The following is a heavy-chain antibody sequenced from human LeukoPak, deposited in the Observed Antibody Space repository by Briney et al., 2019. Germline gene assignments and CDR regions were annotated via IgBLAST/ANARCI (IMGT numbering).Heavy chain of an antibody. CDR3: ARDRDFASSGLDAFNI. Sequence: SVKVSCKASGGTFSSYAISWVRQAPGQGLEWMGGIIPIFGTANYAQKFQGRVTITADKSTSTAYMELSSLRSEDTAVYYCARDRDFASSGLDAFNIWGQGTMVIVSS. V-gene: IGHV1-69*06. CDR2: IIPIFGTA. CDR1: GGTFSSYA. J-gene: IGHJ3*02. D-gene: IGHD3-22*01.